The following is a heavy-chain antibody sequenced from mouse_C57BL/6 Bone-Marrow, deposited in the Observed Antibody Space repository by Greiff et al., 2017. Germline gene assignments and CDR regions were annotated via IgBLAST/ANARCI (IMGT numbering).Heavy chain of an antibody. D-gene: IGHD1-1*01. CDR1: GYTFTSYW. V-gene: IGHV1-53*01. J-gene: IGHJ4*01. CDR3: ARGRFSTTVVAHYYAMDY. CDR2: INPSNGGT. Sequence: VQLQQPGTELVKPGASVKLSCKASGYTFTSYWMHWVKQRPGQGLEWIGNINPSNGGTNYNEKFKSKATLTVDKSSSTAYMQLSSLTSEDSAVYYCARGRFSTTVVAHYYAMDYWGQGTSVTVSS.